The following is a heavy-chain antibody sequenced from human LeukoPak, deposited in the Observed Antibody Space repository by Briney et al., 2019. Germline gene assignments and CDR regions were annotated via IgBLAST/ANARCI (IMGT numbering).Heavy chain of an antibody. V-gene: IGHV4-31*03. CDR3: ASSDYGDYDWFDP. J-gene: IGHJ5*02. D-gene: IGHD4-17*01. Sequence: SETLSLTCTVSGGSISSGGYYWSWIRQHPGKGLEWIGYIYYSGSTYYNPSLKSRVTISVDTSKNQFSLKLSSVTAADTAVYYCASSDYGDYDWFDPRGQGTLVTVSS. CDR2: IYYSGST. CDR1: GGSISSGGYY.